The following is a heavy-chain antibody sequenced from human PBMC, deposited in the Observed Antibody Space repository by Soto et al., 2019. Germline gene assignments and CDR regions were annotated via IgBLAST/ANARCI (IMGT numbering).Heavy chain of an antibody. D-gene: IGHD1-26*01. CDR1: GYTFSNAW. Sequence: EVQLVESGGGLVKPGRSLRLSCGASGYTFSNAWMNWVRQAPGKGLEWVGRIKSKTDGGTTDYAAPVKGRFTISRDDSKNTLYLQMNSLKTEDTAVYYCTTGLRHPSGSYKAPYWGQGTLVTVSS. CDR2: IKSKTDGGTT. J-gene: IGHJ4*02. V-gene: IGHV3-15*07. CDR3: TTGLRHPSGSYKAPY.